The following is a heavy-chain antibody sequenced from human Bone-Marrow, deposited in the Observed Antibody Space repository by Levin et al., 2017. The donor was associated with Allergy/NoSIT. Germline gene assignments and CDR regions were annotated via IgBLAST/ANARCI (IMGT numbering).Heavy chain of an antibody. Sequence: GGSLRLSCAASGFAFSNYAMSWVRQSPGKGPEWVSAIGSGDDPHYADSLKGRFTISRDNSKNTVYLQLNSLRVDDTAIYYCAQDRGGSYFGSWGQGTLVTVSS. D-gene: IGHD3-10*01. CDR2: IGSGDDP. CDR1: GFAFSNYA. V-gene: IGHV3-23*01. J-gene: IGHJ4*02. CDR3: AQDRGGSYFGS.